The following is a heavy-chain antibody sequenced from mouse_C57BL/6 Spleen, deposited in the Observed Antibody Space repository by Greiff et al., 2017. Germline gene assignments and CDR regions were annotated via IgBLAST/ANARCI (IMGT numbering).Heavy chain of an antibody. V-gene: IGHV1-64*01. Sequence: QVQLQQSGAELVKPGASVKLSCKASGYTFTSYWMHWVKQRPGQGLEWIGMIHPNSGSTNYNEKFKSKATLTVDKSSSTAYMQLSSLTSEDSAVYYCARSEGIYYGSFDDWGQGTTLTVSS. CDR1: GYTFTSYW. CDR3: ARSEGIYYGSFDD. CDR2: IHPNSGST. D-gene: IGHD2-2*01. J-gene: IGHJ2*01.